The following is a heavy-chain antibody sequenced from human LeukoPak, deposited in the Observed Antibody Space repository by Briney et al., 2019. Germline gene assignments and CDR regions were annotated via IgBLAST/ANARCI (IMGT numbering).Heavy chain of an antibody. CDR1: GGSLSGYY. V-gene: IGHV4-34*01. Sequence: TSETLSLTCAVYGGSLSGYYWSWIRQPPGKGLEWIGEINHSGSTNYNPSLKSRVTISVDTSKNQFSLKLSSVTAADTAVYYCARVGAYNSGRFDYWGQGTLVTVSS. D-gene: IGHD1-26*01. CDR2: INHSGST. J-gene: IGHJ4*02. CDR3: ARVGAYNSGRFDY.